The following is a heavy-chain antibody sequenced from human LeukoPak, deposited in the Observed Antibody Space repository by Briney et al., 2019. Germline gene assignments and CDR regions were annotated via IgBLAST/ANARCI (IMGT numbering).Heavy chain of an antibody. Sequence: PGGSLRLSCAASGFTFSSYAMHWVRQAPGKGLEWVAIISYDGGNKYYADSVKGRFTISRDNPKNTLNLQMNSLRPEDTAVYYCARGRAPKFDSSGYYAWHWGQGTLVTVST. V-gene: IGHV3-30-3*01. J-gene: IGHJ1*01. CDR3: ARGRAPKFDSSGYYAWH. D-gene: IGHD3-22*01. CDR1: GFTFSSYA. CDR2: ISYDGGNK.